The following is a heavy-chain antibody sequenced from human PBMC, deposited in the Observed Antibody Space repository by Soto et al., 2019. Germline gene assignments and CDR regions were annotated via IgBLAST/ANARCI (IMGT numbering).Heavy chain of an antibody. CDR1: GYTFQNYH. J-gene: IGHJ4*02. D-gene: IGHD3-16*01. CDR2: IHPSGDTK. CDR3: ARDLWGSWTVDY. Sequence: QVQLVQSGAEVKEPGASVKVSCKASGYTFQNYHMHWVRQAPGQGLEWMGIIHPSGDTKTYAQRFQGRLDMTRDKSTSTAYMELSSLTSEDTAVYFCARDLWGSWTVDYWGQGTLVTVSS. V-gene: IGHV1-46*02.